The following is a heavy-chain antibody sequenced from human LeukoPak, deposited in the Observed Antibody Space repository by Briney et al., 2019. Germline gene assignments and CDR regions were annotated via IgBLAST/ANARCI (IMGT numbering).Heavy chain of an antibody. CDR1: GFTFSYFS. V-gene: IGHV3-23*01. Sequence: GGSLRLSCSASGFTFSYFSMSWVRQAPGKGLEWVSGISGRGGTTYYADSVKGRVTISRDNSKNTLFLQMNSLRAEDTAVYYCATVDGSLDFDYWGQGTLVPVSS. D-gene: IGHD5-24*01. CDR2: ISGRGGTT. CDR3: ATVDGSLDFDY. J-gene: IGHJ4*02.